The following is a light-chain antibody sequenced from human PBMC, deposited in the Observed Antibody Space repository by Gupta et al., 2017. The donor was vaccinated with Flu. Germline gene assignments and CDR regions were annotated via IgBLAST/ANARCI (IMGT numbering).Light chain of an antibody. CDR3: QQYGTSPLT. Sequence: EIVLTQSPGTLSLSPGERATLSCRASQSVGNNYLAWYQQRPGQAPRLLIYLASTRATGIPDRFSGSGTGTDFTLTISRLEPEDFAVYYFQQYGTSPLTFGGGTKVEIK. J-gene: IGKJ4*01. CDR2: LAS. CDR1: QSVGNNY. V-gene: IGKV3-20*01.